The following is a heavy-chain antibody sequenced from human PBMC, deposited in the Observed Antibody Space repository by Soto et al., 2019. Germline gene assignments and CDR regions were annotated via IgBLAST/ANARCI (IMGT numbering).Heavy chain of an antibody. CDR2: INHSGST. Sequence: SETMCVRCGVEGGSFSGYCWTWIRQPPGKGLEWIGEINHSGSTNCNPSLKSRVTISVDTSKNQFSLKLSSVTAADTAVYYCAQDSSGYYYPNWFDPWGQGTLVTVSS. CDR1: GGSFSGYC. D-gene: IGHD3-22*01. J-gene: IGHJ5*02. V-gene: IGHV4-34*01. CDR3: AQDSSGYYYPNWFDP.